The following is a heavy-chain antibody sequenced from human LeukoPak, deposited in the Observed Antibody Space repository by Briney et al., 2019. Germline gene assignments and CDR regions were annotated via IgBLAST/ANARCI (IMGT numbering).Heavy chain of an antibody. V-gene: IGHV4-39*01. J-gene: IGHJ6*03. CDR1: GGSISSNSYY. CDR3: ARGDWYYHYYYMDV. CDR2: IYYSGST. Sequence: PSETLSLTCAVSGGSISSNSYYWGWIRQPPGKGLEWIGSIYYSGSTYYNPSLKSRVTISVDTSKNQFSLKLSSVTAADTAVYYCARGDWYYHYYYMDVWGKGTTVTISS. D-gene: IGHD3/OR15-3a*01.